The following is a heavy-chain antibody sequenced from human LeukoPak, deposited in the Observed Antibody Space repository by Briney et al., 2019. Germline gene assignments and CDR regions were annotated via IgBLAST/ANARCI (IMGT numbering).Heavy chain of an antibody. D-gene: IGHD1-26*01. CDR2: ISAYNGNT. Sequence: ASVKVSCKASGYTFTNYSLHWVRQAPGQGLEWMGWISAYNGNTNYAQKLQGRVTMTTDTSTSTAYMELRSLRSDDTAVYYCARDRWETFDYWGQGTLVTVSS. J-gene: IGHJ4*02. CDR1: GYTFTNYS. V-gene: IGHV1-18*04. CDR3: ARDRWETFDY.